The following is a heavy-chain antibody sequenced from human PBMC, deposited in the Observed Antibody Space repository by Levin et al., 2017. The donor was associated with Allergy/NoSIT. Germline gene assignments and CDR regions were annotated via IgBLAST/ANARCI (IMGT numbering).Heavy chain of an antibody. J-gene: IGHJ4*02. CDR2: IYYTGST. CDR3: ASVLAGRGYYFDH. CDR1: GGSISYYY. V-gene: IGHV4-59*01. D-gene: IGHD6-6*01. Sequence: SETLSLTCNVSGGSISYYYWSWIRQTPGKGLEWIGQIYYTGSTSYNPSLKSRVTILVDTSTNQFSLNLTSVPDADTAVDCGASVLAGRGYYFDHWVQGTLVTVSS.